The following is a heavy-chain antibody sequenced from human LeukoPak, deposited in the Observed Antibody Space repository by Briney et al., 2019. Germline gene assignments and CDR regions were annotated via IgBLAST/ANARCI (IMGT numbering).Heavy chain of an antibody. CDR2: MSSGTSHPDYV. CDR1: GFTSSSYN. D-gene: IGHD4-17*01. Sequence: GGSLRLSCVASGFTSSSYNMHWVRQAPGKGLEWVSSMSSGTSHPDYVHYSESVKGRFTISRDNAKNSLFLHMSSLRDEDTAVYYCARPSVNDYADFQHWGQGALVTVSS. V-gene: IGHV3-21*06. CDR3: ARPSVNDYADFQH. J-gene: IGHJ1*01.